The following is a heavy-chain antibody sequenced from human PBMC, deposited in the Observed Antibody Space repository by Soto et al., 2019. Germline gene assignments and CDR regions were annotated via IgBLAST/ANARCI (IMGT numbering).Heavy chain of an antibody. D-gene: IGHD1-1*01. CDR3: ARVGTPGSAGWFYYFDY. CDR1: GGTFSSYA. CDR2: IIPIFGTA. Sequence: SVKVSCKASGGTFSSYAISWVRQAPGQGLEWMGGIIPIFGTANYAQKFQGRVTITADESTSTAYMEPSSLRSEDTAVYYCARVGTPGSAGWFYYFDYWGQGTLVTVSS. V-gene: IGHV1-69*13. J-gene: IGHJ4*02.